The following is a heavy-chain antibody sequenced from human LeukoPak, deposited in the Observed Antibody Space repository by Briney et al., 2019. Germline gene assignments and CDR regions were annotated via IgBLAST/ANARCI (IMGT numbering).Heavy chain of an antibody. CDR3: ARDRCSGGSCYDFDY. J-gene: IGHJ4*02. V-gene: IGHV3-48*01. CDR1: GFAFSIYS. CDR2: ISTSSNTI. D-gene: IGHD2-15*01. Sequence: QTGGSLRLSCAASGFAFSIYSMHWVRQAPGKGLEWVSYISTSSNTIYYADSVKGRFTISRDNAKNSLYVQMNSLRAEDTAVYYCARDRCSGGSCYDFDYWGQGTLVTVSS.